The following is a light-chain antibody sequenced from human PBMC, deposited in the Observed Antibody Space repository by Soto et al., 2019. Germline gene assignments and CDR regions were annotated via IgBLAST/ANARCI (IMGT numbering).Light chain of an antibody. CDR1: DGASRN. CDR2: GAP. Sequence: DMGMTQAPATLFVSRGVGATLPCRASDGASRNLAWYHQKPCPAPRLLLHGAPTRATGIPARFSGSGSGTEFHLTNSSLQSEDFALYYCQQYNNWPPETFGQGTKVEIK. CDR3: QQYNNWPPET. J-gene: IGKJ1*01. V-gene: IGKV3-15*01.